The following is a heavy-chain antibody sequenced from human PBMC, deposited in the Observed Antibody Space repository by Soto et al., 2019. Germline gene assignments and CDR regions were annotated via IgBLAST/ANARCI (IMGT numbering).Heavy chain of an antibody. CDR1: GFTFSSYE. D-gene: IGHD5-12*01. CDR2: ISSSGTI. J-gene: IGHJ3*02. Sequence: GGSLRLSCAASGFTFSSYEMDWVRQAPGKGLEWVAYISSSGTILYGDSVKGRFTISRDNADNSLYLQMNSLTAEDTAVYYCTKEKSVMYSGYDAFDIWGRGTMITVSS. CDR3: TKEKSVMYSGYDAFDI. V-gene: IGHV3-48*03.